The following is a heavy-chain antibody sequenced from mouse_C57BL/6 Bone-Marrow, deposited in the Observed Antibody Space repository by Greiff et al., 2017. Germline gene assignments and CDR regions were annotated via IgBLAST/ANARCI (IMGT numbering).Heavy chain of an antibody. Sequence: QVQLQQSGAELARPGASVKLSCKASGYTFTSYGISWVKQRTGQGLEWIGEIYPRSGNTYYNEKFKGKATLTADKSSSTAYMELRSLTSEDSAVDFCAREGDYYGPAWFAYWGQGTLVTVSA. CDR2: IYPRSGNT. CDR3: AREGDYYGPAWFAY. CDR1: GYTFTSYG. D-gene: IGHD1-1*01. J-gene: IGHJ3*01. V-gene: IGHV1-81*01.